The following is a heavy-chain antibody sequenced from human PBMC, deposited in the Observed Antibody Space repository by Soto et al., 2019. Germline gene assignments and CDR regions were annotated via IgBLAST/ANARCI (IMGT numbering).Heavy chain of an antibody. J-gene: IGHJ6*03. CDR3: ARGIVVVPAAMDCYYMDV. V-gene: IGHV4-34*01. CDR2: INHSGST. CDR1: GGSFSGYY. D-gene: IGHD2-2*01. Sequence: SETLSLTCAVYGGSFSGYYWSWIRQPPGKGLEWIGEINHSGSTNYNPSLKSRVTISVDTSKNQFSLKLSSVTAADTAVYYCARGIVVVPAAMDCYYMDVWGKGTTVTVSS.